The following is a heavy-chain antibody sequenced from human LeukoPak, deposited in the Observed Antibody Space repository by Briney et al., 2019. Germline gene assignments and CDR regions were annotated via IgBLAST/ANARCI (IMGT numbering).Heavy chain of an antibody. V-gene: IGHV1-8*03. J-gene: IGHJ5*02. CDR3: ARDNSGWYHWFDP. CDR2: MNPNSGNT. Sequence: ASVKVSCKASGYTFTSYHMHWVRQATGQGLEWMGWMNPNSGNTDYAQNFQGRLTITRNTSISTAYMELSSLRSEDTAVYYCARDNSGWYHWFDPWGQGTLVTVSS. D-gene: IGHD6-19*01. CDR1: GYTFTSYH.